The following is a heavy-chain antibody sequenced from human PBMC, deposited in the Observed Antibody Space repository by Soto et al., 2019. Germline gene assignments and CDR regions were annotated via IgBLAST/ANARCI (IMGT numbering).Heavy chain of an antibody. CDR2: IYYSGST. V-gene: IGHV4-59*01. J-gene: IGHJ3*02. Sequence: PSETLSLTCTASGGSISSYYWSWIRQPPGKGLEWIGYIYYSGSTNYNPSLKSRVTISVDTSKNQFSLKLSSVTAADTAVYYCARSSMILPQNDACDIWGRVTIVTVAS. D-gene: IGHD3-16*01. CDR3: ARSSMILPQNDACDI. CDR1: GGSISSYY.